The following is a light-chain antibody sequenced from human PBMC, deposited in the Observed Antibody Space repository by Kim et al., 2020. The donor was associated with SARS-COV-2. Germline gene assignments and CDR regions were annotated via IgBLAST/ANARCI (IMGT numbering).Light chain of an antibody. CDR1: EGSAKS. Sequence: ASIGDRVTITWRASEGSAKSLAWCQQKPGTAPKCLIYGASTLEPGVPSRFSGRRSGTEFTLTINSLQPEDFATYYCQQFNAFPITFGQGTRLEIK. V-gene: IGKV1-16*01. J-gene: IGKJ5*01. CDR2: GAS. CDR3: QQFNAFPIT.